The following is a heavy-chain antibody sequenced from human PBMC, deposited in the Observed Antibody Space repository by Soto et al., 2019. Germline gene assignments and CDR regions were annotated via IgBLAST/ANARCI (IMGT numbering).Heavy chain of an antibody. J-gene: IGHJ3*01. CDR3: XXXXXXXXSADL. D-gene: IGHD6-19*01. CDR1: GFTFTDHS. Sequence: EVQLVESGGGLVQPGGSLRLSCTASGFTFTDHSMNWVRHAPGKGLEWLSYINDISNAIHYADSVKGRFAMSRDNAKXXXXXXXXXXXXXXXXXXXXXXXXXXXXSADLWGQGTVVTVSS. V-gene: IGHV3-48*04. CDR2: INDISNAI.